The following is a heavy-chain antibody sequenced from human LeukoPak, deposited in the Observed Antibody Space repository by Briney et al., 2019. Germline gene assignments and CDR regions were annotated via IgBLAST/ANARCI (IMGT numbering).Heavy chain of an antibody. D-gene: IGHD3-22*01. Sequence: AGGSLRLSCAGSGFTFSNYAMHWVRQAPGKGLEWVAVISYDGFNKYYADSGKGRFTISRDNPKNTLYLQLNSLRPEDTAVYYCARSYYSDSSGYDLWGRGTLVTVSS. CDR1: GFTFSNYA. V-gene: IGHV3-30-3*01. CDR3: ARSYYSDSSGYDL. CDR2: ISYDGFNK. J-gene: IGHJ2*01.